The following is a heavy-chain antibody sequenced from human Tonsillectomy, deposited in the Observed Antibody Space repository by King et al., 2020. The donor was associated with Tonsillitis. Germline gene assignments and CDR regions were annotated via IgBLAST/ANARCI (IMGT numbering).Heavy chain of an antibody. J-gene: IGHJ4*02. Sequence: QLVQSGAEVKKPGASVKVSCKASGYTFSNYYIHWVRLAPGQGLEWMGMINPSGGSTAYAQKFQGRVTMTRDTSTSTVYLVLTSLRSEDTAIYYCTVEIRGATGDCGQGTLVTVSS. CDR2: INPSGGST. CDR1: GYTFSNYY. V-gene: IGHV1-46*01. D-gene: IGHD1-26*01. CDR3: TVEIRGATGD.